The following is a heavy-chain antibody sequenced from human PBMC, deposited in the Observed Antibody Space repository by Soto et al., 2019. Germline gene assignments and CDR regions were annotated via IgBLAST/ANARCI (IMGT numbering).Heavy chain of an antibody. CDR3: ARSLSSSAYQSDH. D-gene: IGHD3-22*01. V-gene: IGHV3-30*03. CDR1: GFSFNYYV. CDR2: IPNDESDK. J-gene: IGHJ4*02. Sequence: QPGGSLRLSCAASGFSFNYYVMHWVRQAPGKGLEWVGLIPNDESDKYYADSVRGRFAISRDNSKSTLFLQMNSLRPEDTAVYFCARSLSSSAYQSDHWGQGTLVTVSS.